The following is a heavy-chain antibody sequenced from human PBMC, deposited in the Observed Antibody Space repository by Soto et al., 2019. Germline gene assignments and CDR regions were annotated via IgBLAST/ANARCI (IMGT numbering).Heavy chain of an antibody. CDR2: INPSGGST. D-gene: IGHD6-13*01. CDR3: ATQKTGYSSSWYPVDY. V-gene: IGHV1-46*01. Sequence: QVQLVQSGAEGKKPGASVKVSCKASGYTLTSYYMHWVRQAPGQGLEWMGIINPSGGSTSYAQKFQGRVTMTRDTSTSTVYMELSSLRSEDTAVYYCATQKTGYSSSWYPVDYWGQGTLVTVSS. J-gene: IGHJ4*02. CDR1: GYTLTSYY.